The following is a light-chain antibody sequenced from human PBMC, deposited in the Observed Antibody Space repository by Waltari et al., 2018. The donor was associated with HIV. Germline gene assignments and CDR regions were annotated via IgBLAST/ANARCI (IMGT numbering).Light chain of an antibody. V-gene: IGKV2-28*01. Sequence: DIVMIKSPLSLPVTPGEPASISCRSSQSLLHSNGYNYLDWYLQKPGQSPQLLIDLGSNRASGVPDRFSGSGSGTDFTLKISRVEAEDFGVYYCMQTLQTPPWTFGQGTRVEIK. CDR3: MQTLQTPPWT. J-gene: IGKJ1*01. CDR1: QSLLHSNGYNY. CDR2: LGS.